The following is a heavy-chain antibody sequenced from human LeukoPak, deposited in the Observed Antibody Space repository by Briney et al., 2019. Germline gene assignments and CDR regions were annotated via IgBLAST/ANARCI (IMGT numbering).Heavy chain of an antibody. CDR1: GYTFTGYY. J-gene: IGHJ4*02. Sequence: ASVKVSCKASGYTFTGYYMHWVRRAPGQGLEWMGRINPNSSGTNYAQKFQGRVTMTRDTSISTAYMELSRLRSDDTAVYYCARANYYGSSGYYGDFDYWGQGTLVTVPS. V-gene: IGHV1-2*06. CDR3: ARANYYGSSGYYGDFDY. CDR2: INPNSSGT. D-gene: IGHD3-22*01.